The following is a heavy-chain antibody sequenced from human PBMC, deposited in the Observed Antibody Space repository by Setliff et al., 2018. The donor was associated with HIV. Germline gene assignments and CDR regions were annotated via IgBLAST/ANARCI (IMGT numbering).Heavy chain of an antibody. J-gene: IGHJ6*03. V-gene: IGHV4-34*01. D-gene: IGHD2-2*01. Sequence: SETLSLTCAVYGGSFSGYYWSWIRQPPGKGLEWIGEINHSGSTDYNPSLKSRVTISVDTSKNQFSLRLSSVTAADKGVYYCARHRDPPGTSWIFYYYYMDLWGGGTTVTVSS. CDR2: INHSGST. CDR1: GGSFSGYY. CDR3: ARHRDPPGTSWIFYYYYMDL.